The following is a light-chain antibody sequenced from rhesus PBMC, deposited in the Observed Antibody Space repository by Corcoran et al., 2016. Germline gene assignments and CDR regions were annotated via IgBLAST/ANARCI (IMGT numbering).Light chain of an antibody. V-gene: IGKV1-28*03. J-gene: IGKJ4*01. CDR2: DAS. CDR3: LQHNSYPLT. Sequence: DIQMTQSPSSLSASVGDTVTITCRASQGISSYLNWFQQKPGKVPKLLIYDASRLESGVPSRFSGNGSGTDFTLTISSLQPEDFAAYYCLQHNSYPLTFGGGTKVEIK. CDR1: QGISSY.